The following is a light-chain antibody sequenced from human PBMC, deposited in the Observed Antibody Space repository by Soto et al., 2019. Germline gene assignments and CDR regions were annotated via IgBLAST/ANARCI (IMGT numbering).Light chain of an antibody. CDR1: SSNIGSHT. Sequence: QSVLTQPYSASGTPGQRVTISCSGSSSNIGSHTLNWYQQLPGSAPSLLIYSDNQRPSGVPDRFSGSTSGTSASLAISGLQSEDEAEYYCAAWDDTLNAAVFGGGTKHTVL. CDR2: SDN. V-gene: IGLV1-44*01. J-gene: IGLJ2*01. CDR3: AAWDDTLNAAV.